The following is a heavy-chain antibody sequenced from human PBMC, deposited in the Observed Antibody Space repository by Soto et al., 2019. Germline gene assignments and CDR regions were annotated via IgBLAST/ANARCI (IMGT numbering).Heavy chain of an antibody. V-gene: IGHV1-18*01. CDR3: ARGRYGDY. Sequence: QVHLVQSGAEVKKPGASVKVSCKGSGYAFTTYGITWVRQAPGQGLEWMGWISAHSGNTNYAQKLQGRVTVTRDTSTSTAYMELGSPRSDDTAVYYCARGRYGDYWGQGALVTVSS. J-gene: IGHJ4*02. D-gene: IGHD1-1*01. CDR1: GYAFTTYG. CDR2: ISAHSGNT.